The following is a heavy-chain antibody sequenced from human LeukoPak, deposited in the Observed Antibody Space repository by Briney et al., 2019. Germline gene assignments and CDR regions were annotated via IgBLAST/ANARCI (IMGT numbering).Heavy chain of an antibody. CDR1: GGTFSSYA. D-gene: IGHD2-2*01. V-gene: IGHV1-69*13. CDR2: IIPIFGTA. J-gene: IGHJ3*02. CDR3: ARELVVPAAMAPSAFDI. Sequence: VASVKVSCKASGGTFSSYAISWVRQAPGQGLEWMGGIIPIFGTANYAQKFQGRVTITADESTSTAYMELSSLRSEDTAVYYCARELVVPAAMAPSAFDIWGQGTMVTVSS.